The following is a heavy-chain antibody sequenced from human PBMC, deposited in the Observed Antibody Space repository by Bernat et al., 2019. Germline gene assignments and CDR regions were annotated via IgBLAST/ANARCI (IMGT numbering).Heavy chain of an antibody. CDR2: LYTSGNT. Sequence: QVQLQESGPGLVKPSQTLSLTCTVSGGSISSGSSHWSWIRQPAGKGLEWIGRLYTSGNTAYNPSLESRVTISVDTSNNQFSLRLSSVTAADTAVYFCTRVPSYGEPPDCWGQGTLVTVSS. J-gene: IGHJ4*02. D-gene: IGHD4-17*01. CDR3: TRVPSYGEPPDC. CDR1: GGSISSGSSH. V-gene: IGHV4-61*02.